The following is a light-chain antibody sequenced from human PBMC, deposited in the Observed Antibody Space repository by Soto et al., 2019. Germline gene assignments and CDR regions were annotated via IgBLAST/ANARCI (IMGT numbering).Light chain of an antibody. J-gene: IGKJ1*01. CDR3: QRYNSYSEA. Sequence: DIQMTPSPSTLSGSVGDRVTITCRASQTISSWWAWYQQKPGKAPKLLIYKASTLKSGVPSRFSGSASGTEFTLTIRSLQTDDFATYYYQRYNSYSEAFGQGTKVEL. V-gene: IGKV1-5*03. CDR2: KAS. CDR1: QTISSW.